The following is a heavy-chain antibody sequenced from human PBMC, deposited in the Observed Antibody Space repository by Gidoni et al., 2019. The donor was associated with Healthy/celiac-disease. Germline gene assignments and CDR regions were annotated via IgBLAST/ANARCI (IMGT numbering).Heavy chain of an antibody. CDR3: ARGGIMVRGVKTYYYYGMDV. CDR1: GASFTCGGYY. CDR2: IRYSGST. D-gene: IGHD3-10*01. Sequence: HVQLQESRPGLVMPSHALSLTCSFSGASFTCGGYYWSWIRQHPGKGLEWIGYIRYSGSTYYDPSLKSRVTISVDTSKNQFSLKLSTGTAADTAVYYCARGGIMVRGVKTYYYYGMDVWGQETTVTVSS. V-gene: IGHV4-31*03. J-gene: IGHJ6*02.